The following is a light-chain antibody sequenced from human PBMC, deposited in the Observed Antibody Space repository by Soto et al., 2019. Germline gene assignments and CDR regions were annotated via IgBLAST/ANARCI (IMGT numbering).Light chain of an antibody. Sequence: DIQMTQSPSTLSASVGDRVTITCRASQSISTSLAWYQQKPGKAPKLLIYKASSLERGVPSRFSGSGSGTAFTLTISSLQPDDFATYYCHQYNSYSWTFGQGTNMEI. V-gene: IGKV1-5*03. CDR1: QSISTS. CDR3: HQYNSYSWT. J-gene: IGKJ1*01. CDR2: KAS.